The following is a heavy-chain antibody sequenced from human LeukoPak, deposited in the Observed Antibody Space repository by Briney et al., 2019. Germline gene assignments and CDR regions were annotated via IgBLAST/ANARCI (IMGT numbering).Heavy chain of an antibody. V-gene: IGHV4-39*07. J-gene: IGHJ6*02. CDR1: GDSISSNFYF. Sequence: SETLSLTCSVSGDSISSNFYFWGWIRQAPGKGPEWIASIHQSGSIHDNPTLQSRVAISVDTSKNQFSLKLRSVTAADTAVYYCARTSGDSCYRPPACYFYQHLDVWGQGTPVTVSS. CDR2: IHQSGSI. CDR3: ARTSGDSCYRPPACYFYQHLDV. D-gene: IGHD2-2*02.